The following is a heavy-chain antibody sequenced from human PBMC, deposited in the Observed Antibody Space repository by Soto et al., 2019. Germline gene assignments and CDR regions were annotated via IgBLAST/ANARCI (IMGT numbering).Heavy chain of an antibody. V-gene: IGHV4-34*01. CDR3: ARGQGFWSGYYST. D-gene: IGHD3-3*01. J-gene: IGHJ5*02. CDR2: INHSGST. CDR1: GGSFSGYY. Sequence: SETLSLTCAVYGGSFSGYYWSWIRQPPGKGLEWIGEINHSGSTNYNPSLKSRVTISVDTSKNQFSLKLSSVTAADTAVYYCARGQGFWSGYYSTWGQGTLVTVS.